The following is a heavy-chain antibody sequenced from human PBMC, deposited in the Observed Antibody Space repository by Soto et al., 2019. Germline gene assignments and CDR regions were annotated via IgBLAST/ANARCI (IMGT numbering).Heavy chain of an antibody. Sequence: GVSLRLSCVASGLTFSSYGMHWVRQAPGKGLEWVAVISYDGSNKYYADSVKGRFTISRDNSKNTLYLQMNSLRAEDTAVYYCAKDEWLAHDYWGKGTLVTVSS. CDR3: AKDEWLAHDY. J-gene: IGHJ4*02. D-gene: IGHD6-19*01. CDR1: GLTFSSYG. V-gene: IGHV3-30*18. CDR2: ISYDGSNK.